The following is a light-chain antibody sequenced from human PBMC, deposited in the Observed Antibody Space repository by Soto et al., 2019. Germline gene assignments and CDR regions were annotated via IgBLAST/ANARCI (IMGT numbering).Light chain of an antibody. V-gene: IGLV2-14*01. J-gene: IGLJ1*01. CDR3: SSYTSSSTRV. Sequence: QSVLTQPASVSGSPGQSMTISCTGTSSDVGGYNYVSWYQQHPGKAPKLMIYEVSNRPSGVSNRFSGPKSGNTASLTISGLQAEDEADYYCSSYTSSSTRVFGTGTKATVL. CDR1: SSDVGGYNY. CDR2: EVS.